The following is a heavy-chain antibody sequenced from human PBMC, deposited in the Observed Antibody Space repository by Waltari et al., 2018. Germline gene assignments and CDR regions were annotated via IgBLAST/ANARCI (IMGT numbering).Heavy chain of an antibody. D-gene: IGHD3-10*01. Sequence: EVQLLESGGGLVQPGGSLRLSCAASGFTFSRYAMSWDRQATGRGLEWVSAISGSGGSTYYADSVKGRFTISRDNSKNTLYLQMNSLRAEDTAVYYCAKEGTYYYGSGSYYNDYWGQGTLVTVSS. J-gene: IGHJ4*02. CDR1: GFTFSRYA. CDR2: ISGSGGST. CDR3: AKEGTYYYGSGSYYNDY. V-gene: IGHV3-23*01.